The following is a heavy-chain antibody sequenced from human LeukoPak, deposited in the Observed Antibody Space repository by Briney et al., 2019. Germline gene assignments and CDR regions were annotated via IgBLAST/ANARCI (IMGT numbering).Heavy chain of an antibody. CDR1: GCTFSSYG. CDR2: IRYDGSNK. V-gene: IGHV3-30*02. CDR3: AKDRIVGATRGVDY. J-gene: IGHJ4*02. Sequence: LTGGSLRLSCAASGCTFSSYGMHWVRQAPGKGLGWVAFIRYDGSNKYYADSVKGRFTISRDNSKNTLYLQMNSLRAEDTAVYYCAKDRIVGATRGVDYWGQGTLVTVSS. D-gene: IGHD1-26*01.